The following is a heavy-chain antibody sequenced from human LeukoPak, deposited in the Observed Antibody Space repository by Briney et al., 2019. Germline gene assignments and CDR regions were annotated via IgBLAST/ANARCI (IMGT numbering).Heavy chain of an antibody. D-gene: IGHD3-9*01. CDR1: GFTFSSYA. CDR3: ASVLRYFDWLLPFDY. Sequence: GGSLRLSCAASGFTFSSYAMSWVRQAPGKGLEWVSAISGSGGSTYYVDSVKGRFTISRDNSKNTLYLQMNSLRAEDTAVYYCASVLRYFDWLLPFDYWGQGTLVTVSS. V-gene: IGHV3-23*01. J-gene: IGHJ4*02. CDR2: ISGSGGST.